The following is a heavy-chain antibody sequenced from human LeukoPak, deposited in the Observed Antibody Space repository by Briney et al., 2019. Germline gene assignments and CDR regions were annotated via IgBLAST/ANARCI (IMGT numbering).Heavy chain of an antibody. V-gene: IGHV3-11*04. Sequence: PGGSLRLSCAASGFTFSDYYMSWIRQAPGQGLEWVSYISSSGSTIYYADSVKGRFTISRDNAKNTLYLQMNSLRAEDTAVYYCASRYCSSSSCWYYWGQGTLVTVSS. D-gene: IGHD2-2*01. CDR2: ISSSGSTI. CDR3: ASRYCSSSSCWYY. CDR1: GFTFSDYY. J-gene: IGHJ4*02.